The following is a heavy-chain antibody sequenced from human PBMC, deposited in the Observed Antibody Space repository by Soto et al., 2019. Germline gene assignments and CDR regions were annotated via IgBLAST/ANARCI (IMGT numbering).Heavy chain of an antibody. Sequence: GGSLRLSCAASGFTFSSFWMTWVRQPPGKGLEWVANIKQDGSEKYYVDSVKGRFTISRDNAKNSLYLQMNSLRAEDTAVYYCAREDYGGNSNAFDIWGQGTMVT. D-gene: IGHD4-17*01. CDR3: AREDYGGNSNAFDI. CDR1: GFTFSSFW. CDR2: IKQDGSEK. V-gene: IGHV3-7*01. J-gene: IGHJ3*02.